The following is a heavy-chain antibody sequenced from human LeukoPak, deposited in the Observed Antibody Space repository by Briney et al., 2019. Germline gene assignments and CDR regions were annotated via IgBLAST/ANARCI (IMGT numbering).Heavy chain of an antibody. CDR3: ARPYYDFWSGENPLHY. D-gene: IGHD3-3*01. J-gene: IGHJ4*02. CDR2: INPSDGST. Sequence: AASVKVSCKAPGYIITTYYMCWVRQAPGQGLEWMGIINPSDGSTSYPQKFQGRVTMTRDTSTSTVYMELSSLRSEDTAVYYCARPYYDFWSGENPLHYWGQGTLVTVSS. CDR1: GYIITTYY. V-gene: IGHV1-46*01.